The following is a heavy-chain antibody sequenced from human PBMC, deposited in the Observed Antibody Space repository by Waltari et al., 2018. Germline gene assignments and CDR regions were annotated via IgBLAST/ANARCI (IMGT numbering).Heavy chain of an antibody. J-gene: IGHJ4*02. D-gene: IGHD1-20*01. Sequence: EVQLVESGGGLVQPGGSLRLSCAASGFTFSSYWMSWVRQAPGKGRGWVANIKQDGSEKYYVDSWKGRFTISRDNAKNSLYLQMNSLRAEDTAVYYCARVNWNYVDYWGQGTLVTVSS. CDR3: ARVNWNYVDY. CDR1: GFTFSSYW. CDR2: IKQDGSEK. V-gene: IGHV3-7*01.